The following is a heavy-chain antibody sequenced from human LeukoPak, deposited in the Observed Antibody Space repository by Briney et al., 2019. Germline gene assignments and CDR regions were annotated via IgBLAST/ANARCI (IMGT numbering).Heavy chain of an antibody. J-gene: IGHJ4*02. CDR3: ARTCSSSSCYMVH. CDR1: GYTFANVG. V-gene: IGHV1-18*01. CDR2: ISVYNGNT. D-gene: IGHD2-2*02. Sequence: ASVKVSCKASGYTFANVGITWVRQAPGQGLEWMGLISVYNGNTNYAQNLQGRVTLTTDTSTSTAYMEMRSLRSDDTALYYCARTCSSSSCYMVHWGQGTLVTVSS.